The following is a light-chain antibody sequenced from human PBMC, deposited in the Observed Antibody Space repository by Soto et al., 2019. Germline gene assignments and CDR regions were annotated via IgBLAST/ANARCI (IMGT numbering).Light chain of an antibody. J-gene: IGKJ5*01. CDR2: LGS. CDR3: MQALQTPT. V-gene: IGKV2-28*01. CDR1: QSLLHSNGYNY. Sequence: DIVMTQSPLSLPVTPGEAASISCRSNQSLLHSNGYNYLHWYVQKPGQSPQLLIYLGSNRASGVPDRISGSGSGTDFTLKIFRVEADDVGVYYCMQALQTPTFGQGTRLEIK.